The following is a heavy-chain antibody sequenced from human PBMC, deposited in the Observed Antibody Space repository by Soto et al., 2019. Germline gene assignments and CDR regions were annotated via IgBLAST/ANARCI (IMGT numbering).Heavy chain of an antibody. CDR2: IDNSGRIT. CDR3: AKGGYNYGFLFDC. V-gene: IGHV3-23*05. CDR1: GFTFSTYA. Sequence: EVQLLESGGGLVQPGGSLRLSCAASGFTFSTYAMSWVRQAPGKGLEWVSTIDNSGRITYYADSVKGRFTISRDNSKNTLYLQMNSLRAEDTAVYYCAKGGYNYGFLFDCWGQGTLVTVSS. D-gene: IGHD5-18*01. J-gene: IGHJ4*02.